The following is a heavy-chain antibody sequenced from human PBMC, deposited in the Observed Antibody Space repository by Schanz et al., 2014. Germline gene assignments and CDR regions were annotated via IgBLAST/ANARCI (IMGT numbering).Heavy chain of an antibody. D-gene: IGHD3-22*01. CDR3: ARGDRIVDY. CDR2: INPNSGGA. V-gene: IGHV1-2*06. CDR1: GYTFTGSY. J-gene: IGHJ4*02. Sequence: QVQLVQSGAEVKKPGALVKVSCKASGYTFTGSYMYWMRQAPGQGLEWVGRINPNSGGANYAQKFQGRVTMTTDTSVSTAYMELSRLTSDDTAVYYCARGDRIVDYWGQGTLVTVSS.